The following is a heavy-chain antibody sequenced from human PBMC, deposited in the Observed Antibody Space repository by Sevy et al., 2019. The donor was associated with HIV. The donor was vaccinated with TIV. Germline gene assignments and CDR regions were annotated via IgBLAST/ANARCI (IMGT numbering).Heavy chain of an antibody. CDR1: GFNISSAS. V-gene: IGHV3-15*07. CDR2: IKAKIDGETI. CDR3: TTRPYGSIIDY. D-gene: IGHD3-10*01. Sequence: GGSLRLSCGGSGFNISSASMNWVRQAPGRGLEWVGRIKAKIDGETIDYGAPVKGRFIIYRDDSRKTVYVQLNSVKSEDTAMYFCTTRPYGSIIDYWGQGTLVTVSS. J-gene: IGHJ4*02.